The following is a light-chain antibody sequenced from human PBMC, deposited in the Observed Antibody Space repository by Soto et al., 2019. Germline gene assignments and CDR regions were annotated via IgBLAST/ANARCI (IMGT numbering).Light chain of an antibody. V-gene: IGKV3-15*01. Sequence: EIVMTQSPATLSVSPGERATLSCRASQSVSSNLAWYQQKPGQAPRLLIYGAFTRATGVPARFSGSGSGTEFTLTISSLQSEDFAVYYCQQSNNWPQTFGQGTKVDI. CDR3: QQSNNWPQT. J-gene: IGKJ1*01. CDR1: QSVSSN. CDR2: GAF.